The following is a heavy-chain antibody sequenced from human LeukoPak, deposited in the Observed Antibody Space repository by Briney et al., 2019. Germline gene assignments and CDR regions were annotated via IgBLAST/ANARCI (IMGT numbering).Heavy chain of an antibody. J-gene: IGHJ4*02. CDR3: ARESVVVTAYTYYFDY. D-gene: IGHD2-15*01. V-gene: IGHV3-21*01. CDR1: GFTFSSYS. CDR2: ISSSSSYI. Sequence: GSLRLSCAASGFTFSSYSMNWVRQAPGKGLEWVSSISSSSSYIYYADSVKGRFTISRDNAKNSLYLQMNSLRAEDTAVYYCARESVVVTAYTYYFDYWGQGTLVTVSS.